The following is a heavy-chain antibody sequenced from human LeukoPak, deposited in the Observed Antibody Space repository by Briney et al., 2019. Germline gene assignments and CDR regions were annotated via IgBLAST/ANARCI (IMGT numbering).Heavy chain of an antibody. J-gene: IGHJ4*01. CDR3: ARHDEECPGEYCFLLSFDY. CDR2: VHSSGRT. V-gene: IGHV4-59*08. D-gene: IGHD2-8*02. Sequence: NPSETLSLTSTVSGGSINNFYWSWLRQSPGKGLEWIGYVHSSGRTDYNPSLRSRVSISADTSKSQLSLRLSSVTAADTAVYFCARHDEECPGEYCFLLSFDYWGPGSLVTVSS. CDR1: GGSINNFY.